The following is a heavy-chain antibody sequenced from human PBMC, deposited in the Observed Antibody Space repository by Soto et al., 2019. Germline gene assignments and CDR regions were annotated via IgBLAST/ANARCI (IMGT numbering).Heavy chain of an antibody. CDR3: AKVPILYCSSTSCSYD. CDR2: ISGSGGST. D-gene: IGHD2-2*01. Sequence: GGSLRLSCAASGFTFSSYAMSWVRQAPGKGLEWVSAISGSGGSTYYADSVKGRFTISRDNSKNTLYLQMNSLRAEDTAVYYCAKVPILYCSSTSCSYDWGQGTLVTVSS. V-gene: IGHV3-23*01. J-gene: IGHJ4*02. CDR1: GFTFSSYA.